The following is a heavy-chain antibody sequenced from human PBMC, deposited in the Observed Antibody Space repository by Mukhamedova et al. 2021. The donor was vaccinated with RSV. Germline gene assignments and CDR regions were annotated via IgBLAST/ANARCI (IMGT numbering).Heavy chain of an antibody. D-gene: IGHD3-10*02. J-gene: IGHJ6*01. Sequence: GNGLEWVSSISRTGAATYYADSVKGRFTISRDNSRNTIYLQMNNLRPEDTAVFYCAXPXVSSLFMLXYYAMDF. CDR3: AXPXVSSLFMLXYYAMDF. V-gene: IGHV3-23*01. CDR2: ISRTGAAT.